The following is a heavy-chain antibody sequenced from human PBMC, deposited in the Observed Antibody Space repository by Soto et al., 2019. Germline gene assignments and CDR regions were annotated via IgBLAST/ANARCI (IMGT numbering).Heavy chain of an antibody. CDR3: ARCITMVRGEVARGPKYYYYGLDV. CDR2: IHEDGTET. V-gene: IGHV3-7*01. Sequence: PGGSMRLSCVLSPFPFSRYWMSWVRHAPGKGLEWVANIHEDGTETYYAESVRGRLTFSRDNAQNSLFLQRNSLRAEGTAVYYCARCITMVRGEVARGPKYYYYGLDVWGQGTMVTVSS. CDR1: PFPFSRYW. D-gene: IGHD3-10*01. J-gene: IGHJ6*02.